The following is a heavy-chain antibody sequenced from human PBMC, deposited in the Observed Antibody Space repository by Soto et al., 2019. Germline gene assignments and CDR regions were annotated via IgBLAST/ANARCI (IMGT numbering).Heavy chain of an antibody. CDR1: GDSVRTGSYY. CDR2: IYYSGST. Sequence: PSETLSLTCTVSGDSVRTGSYYWGWIRQSPGKGLEWIGDIYYSGSTNYNPSLKSRVTIPQDTSKNQFSLKLSSVTAADTAVYYCARDPNSSSWERHFDYWGQGTLVTVSS. J-gene: IGHJ4*02. D-gene: IGHD6-13*01. CDR3: ARDPNSSSWERHFDY. V-gene: IGHV4-61*01.